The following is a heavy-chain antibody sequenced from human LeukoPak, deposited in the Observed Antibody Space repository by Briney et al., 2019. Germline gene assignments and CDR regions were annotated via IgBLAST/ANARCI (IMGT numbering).Heavy chain of an antibody. CDR1: GYTFNTYG. J-gene: IGHJ4*02. Sequence: ASVKVSCKASGYTFNTYGVSWVRQAPGQGLEWMGWISGYNDKKEFAQKFQGRVTMTTDASTNTAYMELRSLTYDDTAVYYCARDRDSIAVAGSPRYCDYWGQGSLVTVSS. CDR3: ARDRDSIAVAGSPRYCDY. CDR2: ISGYNDKK. V-gene: IGHV1-18*01. D-gene: IGHD6-19*01.